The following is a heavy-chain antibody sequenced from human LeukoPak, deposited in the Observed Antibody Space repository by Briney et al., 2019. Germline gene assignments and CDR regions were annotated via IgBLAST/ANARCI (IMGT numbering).Heavy chain of an antibody. D-gene: IGHD6-13*01. CDR3: ARGGGYSSSWPVGDFDY. V-gene: IGHV1-69*13. J-gene: IGHJ4*02. CDR2: IIPIFGTA. Sequence: SVQVSCKASGGTFSSYAISWVRQAPGQGLEWMGGIIPIFGTANYAQKFQGRVTITADESTSTAYMELSSLRSEDTAVYYCARGGGYSSSWPVGDFDYWGQGTLVTVSS. CDR1: GGTFSSYA.